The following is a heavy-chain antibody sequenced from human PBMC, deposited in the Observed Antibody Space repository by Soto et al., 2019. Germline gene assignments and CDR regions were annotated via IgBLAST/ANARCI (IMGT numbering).Heavy chain of an antibody. CDR1: GFTFSSYW. CDR3: ARGYYYDSSGYPCAFDI. Sequence: GGSLRLSCAASGFTFSSYWMIWVRQAPGKGLEWVANIKQDGSEKYYVDSVKGRFTISRDNAKNSLYLQMNSLRAEDTAVYYCARGYYYDSSGYPCAFDIWGQGTMVTVSS. J-gene: IGHJ3*02. V-gene: IGHV3-7*01. D-gene: IGHD3-22*01. CDR2: IKQDGSEK.